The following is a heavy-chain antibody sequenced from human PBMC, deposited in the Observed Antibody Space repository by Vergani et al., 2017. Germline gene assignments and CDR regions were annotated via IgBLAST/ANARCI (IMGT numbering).Heavy chain of an antibody. CDR2: ISWNSNSE. CDR1: GFKFDEYA. Sequence: EVELEEFGGGLAQPGMSLRLSCAASGFKFDEYAMHWVRQAPGKGLEWVAGISWNSNSEDYADSVEGRFTISRDNAKNSVFLQMSSLTSEDTAVYYCAKSDKRGVAIIEYFFYHWCHGSLVTVSS. CDR3: AKSDKRGVAIIEYFFYH. V-gene: IGHV3-9*01. J-gene: IGHJ4*01. D-gene: IGHD3-3*01.